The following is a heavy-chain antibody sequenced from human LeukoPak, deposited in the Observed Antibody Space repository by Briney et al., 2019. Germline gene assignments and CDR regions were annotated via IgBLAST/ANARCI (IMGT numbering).Heavy chain of an antibody. J-gene: IGHJ4*02. CDR1: GYTFTSYG. D-gene: IGHD4-23*01. CDR2: ISAYNGNT. CDR3: ARDYGGNPPLSYFDY. V-gene: IGHV1-18*01. Sequence: ASVKVPCKASGYTFTSYGISWVRQAPGQGLEWMGWISAYNGNTNYAQKLQGRVTMTTDTSTSTAYMELRSLRSDDTAVYYCARDYGGNPPLSYFDYWGQGTLVTVSS.